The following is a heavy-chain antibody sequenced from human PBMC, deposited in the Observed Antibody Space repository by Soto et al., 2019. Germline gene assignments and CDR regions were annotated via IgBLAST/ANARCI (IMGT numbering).Heavy chain of an antibody. CDR2: INPNSGNT. V-gene: IGHV1-8*01. D-gene: IGHD2-21*02. Sequence: ASVKVSCKASGYIFTNYDINWVRQATGQGLEYLGWINPNSGNTGYVQKFKGRVTMTRNTSINTAYMELNSLRSEDTAVYYCAKSPNPGSATASYYGMDVWGLGTTVTVSS. CDR3: AKSPNPGSATASYYGMDV. J-gene: IGHJ6*02. CDR1: GYIFTNYD.